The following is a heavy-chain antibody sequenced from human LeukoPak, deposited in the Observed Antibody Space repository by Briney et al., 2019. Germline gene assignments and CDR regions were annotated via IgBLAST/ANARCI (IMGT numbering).Heavy chain of an antibody. CDR2: IYTSGST. V-gene: IGHV4-61*02. CDR3: ARHVPAPYYFDY. Sequence: SQTLSLTCTVSGGSISSGGYYWNCIRQPAGKGLEWIGRIYTSGSTNYNPSLKSRVTISVDTSKNQFSLKLSSVTAADTAVYYCARHVPAPYYFDYWGQGTLVTVSS. J-gene: IGHJ4*02. CDR1: GGSISSGGYY. D-gene: IGHD2-2*01.